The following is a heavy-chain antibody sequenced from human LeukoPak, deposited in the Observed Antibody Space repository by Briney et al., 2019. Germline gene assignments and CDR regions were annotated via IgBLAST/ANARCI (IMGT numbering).Heavy chain of an antibody. J-gene: IGHJ4*02. CDR2: IYTSGST. CDR3: AKGLRGYSYHY. D-gene: IGHD5-18*01. Sequence: PSQTLSLTCTVSGGSISSGSYYWSWIRQPAGKGLEWIGRIYTSGSTNYNPSLKSRVTISVDTSKNQFSLKLSSVTAADTAVYYCAKGLRGYSYHYWGQGTLVSVSS. CDR1: GGSISSGSYY. V-gene: IGHV4-61*02.